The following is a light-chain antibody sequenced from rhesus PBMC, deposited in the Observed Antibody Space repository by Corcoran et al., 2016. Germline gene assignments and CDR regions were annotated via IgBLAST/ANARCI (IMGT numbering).Light chain of an antibody. J-gene: IGKJ3*01. CDR2: RIS. V-gene: IGKV3-42*01. CDR3: QQGNSIFT. Sequence: EIVLTQSPTSMAVSQGERVTISCTASSSVSTSYMHWYQQKPGFPPRLLVYRISSLASGVPASFSGSGSGTSYPLPISSMEAEDAANYYCQQGNSIFTFGPGTKLDIK. CDR1: SSVSTS.